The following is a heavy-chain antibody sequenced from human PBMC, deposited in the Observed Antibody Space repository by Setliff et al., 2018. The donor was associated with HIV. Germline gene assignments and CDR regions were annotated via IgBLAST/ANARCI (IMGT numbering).Heavy chain of an antibody. CDR2: IDHIGST. CDR1: GYSISNGYY. D-gene: IGHD4-4*01. J-gene: IGHJ4*02. V-gene: IGHV4-38-2*01. Sequence: SETLSLTCAVSGYSISNGYYWAWIRQPPGKGLEWIGSIDHIGSTYYNPSLKGRVTISVDTSKNQFSLRLRAVTAADTAIYYCARGGSMTTLTTWGQGTLVTVSS. CDR3: ARGGSMTTLTT.